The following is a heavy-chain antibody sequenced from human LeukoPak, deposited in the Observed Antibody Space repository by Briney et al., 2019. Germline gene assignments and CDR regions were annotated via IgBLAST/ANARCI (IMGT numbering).Heavy chain of an antibody. Sequence: PGGSLRLSCAASGFTFSSYWMRWARQAPGRGRGGVANIKQDGSEKYYVDSVKGRFTISRDNAKNSLYLQMNSLRAEDTAVYYCARDEVGYQLLGYYYYYGMDVWGQGTTVTVSS. D-gene: IGHD2-2*01. CDR1: GFTFSSYW. V-gene: IGHV3-7*03. CDR3: ARDEVGYQLLGYYYYYGMDV. J-gene: IGHJ6*02. CDR2: IKQDGSEK.